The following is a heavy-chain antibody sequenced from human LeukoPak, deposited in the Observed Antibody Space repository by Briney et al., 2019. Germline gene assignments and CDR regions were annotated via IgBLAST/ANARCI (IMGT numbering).Heavy chain of an antibody. V-gene: IGHV7-4-1*02. CDR1: GYTFTSYA. CDR2: INTNTGNP. Sequence: GASVKVSCKASGYTFTSYAMNWVRQAPGQGLEWMGWINTNTGNPTYAQGFTGRFVFSLDTSVSTAHLQISSLKAEDTAVYYCARDLMCSGGSCYSRPSDFWGQGTLVTVSS. J-gene: IGHJ4*02. D-gene: IGHD2-15*01. CDR3: ARDLMCSGGSCYSRPSDF.